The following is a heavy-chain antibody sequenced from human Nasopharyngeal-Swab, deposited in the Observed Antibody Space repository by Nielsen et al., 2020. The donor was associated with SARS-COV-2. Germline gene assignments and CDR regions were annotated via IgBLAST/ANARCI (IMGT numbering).Heavy chain of an antibody. CDR2: ISSSGSTI. Sequence: GESLKISCAVSGFTFSSYEMNWVRQAPGKGLEWVSYISSSGSTIYYADSVKGRFTISRDNAKNSLYLQMNSLRAEDTAVYYCARDLPPYGDYYMDVWGKGTTVTVSS. CDR3: ARDLPPYGDYYMDV. D-gene: IGHD4-17*01. V-gene: IGHV3-48*03. J-gene: IGHJ6*03. CDR1: GFTFSSYE.